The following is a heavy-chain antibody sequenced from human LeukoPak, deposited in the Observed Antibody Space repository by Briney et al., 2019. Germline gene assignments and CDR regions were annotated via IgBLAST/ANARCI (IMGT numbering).Heavy chain of an antibody. CDR3: ARPGIAAAGIGY. CDR2: IYPGDSDT. J-gene: IGHJ4*02. V-gene: IGHV5-51*01. D-gene: IGHD6-13*01. Sequence: GESLKISCEGSGFKFSNYWIAWVRQMPGKGLEWVGLIYPGDSDTRYSPSFQGQVTISADKSISTAYLQWSSLKASDTAMYYCARPGIAAAGIGYWGQGTLVTVSS. CDR1: GFKFSNYW.